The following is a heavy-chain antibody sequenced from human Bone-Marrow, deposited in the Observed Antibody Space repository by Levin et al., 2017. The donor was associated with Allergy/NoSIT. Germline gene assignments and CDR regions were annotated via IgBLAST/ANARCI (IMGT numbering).Heavy chain of an antibody. CDR2: ISANSETV. CDR3: ATIGAWDNVGTAEVDY. J-gene: IGHJ4*02. D-gene: IGHD2-21*02. CDR1: GFTFHDYA. Sequence: PGGSLRLSCAASGFTFHDYALHWVRQPPGKGLEWVCSISANSETVAYADSVEARFTNSRDNAKHSLELQMNNRRPEDTAFYYLATIGAWDNVGTAEVDYWGQGTLVTVSS. V-gene: IGHV3-9*01.